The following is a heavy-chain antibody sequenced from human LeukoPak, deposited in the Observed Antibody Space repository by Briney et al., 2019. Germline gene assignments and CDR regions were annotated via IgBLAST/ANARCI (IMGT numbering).Heavy chain of an antibody. CDR3: AFEGPVSGYAFDP. CDR1: GESFSEYY. CDR2: INHSGGT. Sequence: SETLSLTCAVYGESFSEYYWSWIRQPPGKGLEWIGQINHSGGTNYHPSLKTRVTTSLDTSKNQVSLKLRSVTAADTAVYYCAFEGPVSGYAFDPWGQGALVAVSS. J-gene: IGHJ5*02. V-gene: IGHV4-34*01. D-gene: IGHD5-12*01.